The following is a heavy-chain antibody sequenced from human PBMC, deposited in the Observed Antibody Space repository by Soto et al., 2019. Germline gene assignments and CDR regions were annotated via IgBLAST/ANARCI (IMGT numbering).Heavy chain of an antibody. CDR2: TYYRSKWYN. V-gene: IGHV6-1*01. J-gene: IGHJ5*02. Sequence: SQTLSLTCAISGGSVSSNSAAWNWIRQSPSRGLEWLGRTYYRSKWYNDYAVSVKSRITINPDTSKNQFSLQLNSVTPEDTAVYYCAREMPVGYYDSSGYHNWFDPWGQGTLVTVSS. D-gene: IGHD3-22*01. CDR1: GGSVSSNSAA. CDR3: AREMPVGYYDSSGYHNWFDP.